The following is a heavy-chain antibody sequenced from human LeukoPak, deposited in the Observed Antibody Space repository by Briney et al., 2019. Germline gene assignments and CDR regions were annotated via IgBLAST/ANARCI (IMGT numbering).Heavy chain of an antibody. V-gene: IGHV4-31*03. Sequence: SQILSLTGTVSGGSISSGGYYWSWIRQHPGKGLEWIGYIYYSGSTYYNPSLKSRVTISVDTSKNQFSLKLSSVTAADTAVYYCASVYYDPPHYFDYWGQGTLVTVSS. CDR2: IYYSGST. CDR1: GGSISSGGYY. J-gene: IGHJ4*02. D-gene: IGHD3-3*01. CDR3: ASVYYDPPHYFDY.